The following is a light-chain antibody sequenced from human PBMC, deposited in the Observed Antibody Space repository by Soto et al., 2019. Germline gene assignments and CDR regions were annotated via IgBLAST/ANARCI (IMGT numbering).Light chain of an antibody. J-gene: IGLJ2*01. CDR2: DVS. V-gene: IGLV2-14*01. CDR1: SSDVGGYNY. CDR3: RSYTSSSTVV. Sequence: QSALTQPASVSGSPGQSITISCTGTSSDVGGYNYVSWFQQHPGKAPKVMIYDVSNRPSGVSNRFSGSKSDNTASLTISGLQAEDEADYYCRSYTSSSTVVFGGGTKVTVL.